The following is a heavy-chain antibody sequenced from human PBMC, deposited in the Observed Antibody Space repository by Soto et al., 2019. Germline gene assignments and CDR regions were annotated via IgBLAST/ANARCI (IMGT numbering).Heavy chain of an antibody. CDR3: ARGQQYCNNGVCYTNDDY. CDR1: GGTFSSYT. D-gene: IGHD2-8*01. Sequence: QVQLVQSGAEVKKPGSSVKVSCKASGGTFSSYTISWVRQAPGQGLEWMGRIIPILGIANYAQKCQGRVTITVDKSTSTAYMELSSLRSEDTAVYYCARGQQYCNNGVCYTNDDYWGQGTLVTVSS. J-gene: IGHJ4*02. CDR2: IIPILGIA. V-gene: IGHV1-69*02.